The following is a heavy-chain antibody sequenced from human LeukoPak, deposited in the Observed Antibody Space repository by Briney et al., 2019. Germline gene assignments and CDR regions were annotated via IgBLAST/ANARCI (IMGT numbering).Heavy chain of an antibody. CDR1: GYRITSDW. J-gene: IGHJ4*02. Sequence: GESLKISCQASGYRITSDWIGWVRQMPGKGLEWMAIIYPADSDTRYNPSFQGQVTISADKSVNTTYLQWSSLKASDTAMYYCARARYFGSGTFFDLWGQGTLVTDSS. D-gene: IGHD3-10*01. CDR2: IYPADSDT. V-gene: IGHV5-51*01. CDR3: ARARYFGSGTFFDL.